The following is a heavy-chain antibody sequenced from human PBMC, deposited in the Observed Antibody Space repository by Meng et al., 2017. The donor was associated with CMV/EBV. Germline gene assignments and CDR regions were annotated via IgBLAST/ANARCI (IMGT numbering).Heavy chain of an antibody. CDR2: ITSSSNYI. J-gene: IGHJ4*01. CDR1: GFTFSVYC. D-gene: IGHD3-22*01. V-gene: IGHV3-21*01. Sequence: ASGFTFSVYCMDWVRQSPGKGLEWVSSITSSSNYIYYADSVKGRFTISRDNAKNALYLQMNSLRAEDTGVYYCARGEYYYESSGTDYWGQGTLVTVSS. CDR3: ARGEYYYESSGTDY.